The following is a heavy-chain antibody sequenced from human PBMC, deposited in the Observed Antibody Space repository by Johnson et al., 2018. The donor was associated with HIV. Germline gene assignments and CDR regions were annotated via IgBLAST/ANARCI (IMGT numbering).Heavy chain of an antibody. CDR1: GFTLNTYG. CDR3: AIDMFRGVTAGGAFDI. CDR2: IRYDGSYK. D-gene: IGHD3-10*01. V-gene: IGHV3-30*02. J-gene: IGHJ3*02. Sequence: VQLVESGGGVVQPGGSLRLSCAASGFTLNTYGMHWVRQAPGKGLEWVAFIRYDGSYKYYVDSVKGRFIISRDNSKNTLYLQINSLRGEDTAVYYCAIDMFRGVTAGGAFDIWGQGTMVTVSS.